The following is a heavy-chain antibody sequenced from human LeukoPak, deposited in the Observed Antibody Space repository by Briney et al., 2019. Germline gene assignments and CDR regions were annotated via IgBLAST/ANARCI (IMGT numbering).Heavy chain of an antibody. CDR2: INHSGST. CDR3: ARHGPLRIQLWLRVYYFDY. D-gene: IGHD5-18*01. J-gene: IGHJ4*02. Sequence: SETLSLTCAVYGGSFSGYYWSWIRQPPGKGLEWIGEINHSGSTNYKPSLKSRVTISVDTSKNQFSLKLSSVTAADTAVYYCARHGPLRIQLWLRVYYFDYWGQGTLVTVSS. CDR1: GGSFSGYY. V-gene: IGHV4-34*01.